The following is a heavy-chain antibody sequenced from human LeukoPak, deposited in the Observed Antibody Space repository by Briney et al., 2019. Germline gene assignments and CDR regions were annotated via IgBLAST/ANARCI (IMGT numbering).Heavy chain of an antibody. CDR3: ARVYYYDSSGYYYGGYYFDY. CDR2: NSAYNGNT. V-gene: IGHV1-18*01. J-gene: IGHJ4*02. Sequence: ASVKVSCKASGYTFTNHGISWVRQAPGQGLEWMGWNSAYNGNTNCAQKLQGRVTMTTDTSTSTAYMELRSLRSDDTAVYCCARVYYYDSSGYYYGGYYFDYWGQGTLVTVSS. D-gene: IGHD3-22*01. CDR1: GYTFTNHG.